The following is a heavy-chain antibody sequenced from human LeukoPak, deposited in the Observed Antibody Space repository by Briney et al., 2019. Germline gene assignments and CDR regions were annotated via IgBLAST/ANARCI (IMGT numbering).Heavy chain of an antibody. CDR3: ARDGPGGIRYYYYYGMDV. Sequence: ASVKVSCKASGYTFTSYGISWVRQAPGQGLEWMGWISAYNGNTNYAQKLQGRVTMTTDTSTSTAYMELRSLRSDDTAVYYCARDGPGGIRYYYYYGMDVWGQGTTVTVSS. CDR2: ISAYNGNT. D-gene: IGHD2-15*01. J-gene: IGHJ6*02. V-gene: IGHV1-18*01. CDR1: GYTFTSYG.